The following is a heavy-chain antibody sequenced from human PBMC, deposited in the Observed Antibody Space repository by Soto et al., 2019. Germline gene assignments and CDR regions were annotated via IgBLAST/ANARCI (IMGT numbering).Heavy chain of an antibody. CDR3: AGAGGQPSV. J-gene: IGHJ6*02. CDR1: GFTFSNYG. D-gene: IGHD1-26*01. CDR2: IWYDGTNK. Sequence: QVQLVESGGGVVQPGRSLRLSCAASGFTFSNYGMHWVRQAPGKGLEWVAAIWYDGTNKYYADSVKGRFTISRDNSKNTLDLQMSCRRAEDTAVYYCAGAGGQPSVWGQGTTVTVSS. V-gene: IGHV3-33*01.